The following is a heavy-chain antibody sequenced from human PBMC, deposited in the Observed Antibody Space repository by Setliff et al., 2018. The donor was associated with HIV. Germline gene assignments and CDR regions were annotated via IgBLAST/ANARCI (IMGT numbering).Heavy chain of an antibody. V-gene: IGHV4-34*01. J-gene: IGHJ3*02. CDR1: GGSFMGYY. Sequence: SETLSLTCTVSGGSFMGYYWNWIRQPPGKGLEWIGEINHSGNTNSNPSLKSRVTISVDTSKNQFSLKLSSVTAADTAVYYCARGPLDYYDSSGYLDAFDIWGQGTMVTVSS. CDR3: ARGPLDYYDSSGYLDAFDI. CDR2: INHSGNT. D-gene: IGHD3-22*01.